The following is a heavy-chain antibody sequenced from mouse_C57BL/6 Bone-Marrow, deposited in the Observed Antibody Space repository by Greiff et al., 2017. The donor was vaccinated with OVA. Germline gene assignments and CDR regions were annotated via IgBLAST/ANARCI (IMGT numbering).Heavy chain of an antibody. D-gene: IGHD1-1*01. Sequence: EVQLQQSGPELVKPGASVKISCKASGYTFTDYYMHWVKQSPGKSLEWIGDINPNNGGTSYNQKFKGKATLTVDKSSSTAYMQLRSLTSEDSAVYYCARHHYHYYGRSYDAVDCWGQGTSVTVSS. V-gene: IGHV1-26*01. CDR1: GYTFTDYY. J-gene: IGHJ4*01. CDR2: INPNNGGT. CDR3: ARHHYHYYGRSYDAVDC.